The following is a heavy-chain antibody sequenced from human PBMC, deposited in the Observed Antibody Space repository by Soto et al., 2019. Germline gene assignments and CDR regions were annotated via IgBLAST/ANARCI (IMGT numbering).Heavy chain of an antibody. V-gene: IGHV3-30-3*01. CDR3: ARDGTYSSGEMPDY. J-gene: IGHJ4*02. CDR2: ISYDGSNK. CDR1: GFTFSSYA. D-gene: IGHD6-19*01. Sequence: GGSLRLSCAASGFTFSSYAMHWVRQAPGKGLEWVAVISYDGSNKYYADSVKGRFTISRDNSKNTLYLQMNSLRAEDTAVYYCARDGTYSSGEMPDYWGQGTLVTVSS.